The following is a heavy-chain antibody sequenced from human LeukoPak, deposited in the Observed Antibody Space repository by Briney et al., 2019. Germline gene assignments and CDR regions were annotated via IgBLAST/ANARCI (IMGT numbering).Heavy chain of an antibody. CDR2: IYYSGST. D-gene: IGHD1-1*01. CDR1: GGSISSYY. J-gene: IGHJ5*02. CDR3: ARDRTGNNWFDP. V-gene: IGHV4-59*01. Sequence: SETLSLTCTVSGGSISSYYWSWIRQPPGKGLEWIGYIYYSGSTNYNPSLKSRVTISVDTSKNQFSLKLSSVTAANTAVYYCARDRTGNNWFDPWGQGTLVTVSS.